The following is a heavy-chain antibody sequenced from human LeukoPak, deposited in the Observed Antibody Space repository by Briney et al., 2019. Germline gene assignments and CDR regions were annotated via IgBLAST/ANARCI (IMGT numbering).Heavy chain of an antibody. J-gene: IGHJ3*02. CDR1: GGTFSSYA. CDR3: AREGIGVVIIGAFDI. D-gene: IGHD3-3*01. Sequence: SVKVSCKASGGTFSSYAISWVRQAPGQGLEWMGGIIPIFGTANYAQKFQGRVTITTDESTSTAYMELSSLRSEDTAVYYCAREGIGVVIIGAFDIWGQGTMVTVSS. CDR2: IIPIFGTA. V-gene: IGHV1-69*05.